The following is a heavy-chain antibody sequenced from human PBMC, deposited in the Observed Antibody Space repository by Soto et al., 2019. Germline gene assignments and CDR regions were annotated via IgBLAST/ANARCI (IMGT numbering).Heavy chain of an antibody. CDR1: GGTFISYA. D-gene: IGHD3-10*01. J-gene: IGHJ4*02. V-gene: IGHV1-69*13. Sequence: GASVKVSCKASGGTFISYAISWVRQAPGQGLEWVGGIIPIFGTANYAQKFQGRVTITADESTSTAYMELSSLRSEDTAVYYCASQKWFGESYFDYWGQGTLVTVSS. CDR3: ASQKWFGESYFDY. CDR2: IIPIFGTA.